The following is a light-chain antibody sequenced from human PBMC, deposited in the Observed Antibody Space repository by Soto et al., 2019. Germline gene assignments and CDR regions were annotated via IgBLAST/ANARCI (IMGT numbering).Light chain of an antibody. Sequence: EIVLTQSPGTLSLSPGEIATLSCRVSQSVSSYSACHQQKPGQAPRLLNYDASNRATGIPARFSGSGSGTDFTLTISSLEPEDFAVYYCQQRYNWPPITFGQGTRLEIK. J-gene: IGKJ5*01. CDR1: QSVSSY. V-gene: IGKV3-11*01. CDR2: DAS. CDR3: QQRYNWPPIT.